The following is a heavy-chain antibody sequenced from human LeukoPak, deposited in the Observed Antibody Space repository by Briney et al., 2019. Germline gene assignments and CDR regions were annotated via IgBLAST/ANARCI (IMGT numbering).Heavy chain of an antibody. D-gene: IGHD6-13*01. CDR3: ARDTRDSSRAGGSWFDP. J-gene: IGHJ5*02. CDR1: GFTFDDYA. V-gene: IGHV3-9*01. Sequence: GGSLRLSCAASGFTFDDYAMHWVRQAPGKGLEWVSGISWNSGSIGYADSVKGRFTISRDNAKNSLYLQMNSLRAEDTALYYCARDTRDSSRAGGSWFDPWGQGTLVTVSS. CDR2: ISWNSGSI.